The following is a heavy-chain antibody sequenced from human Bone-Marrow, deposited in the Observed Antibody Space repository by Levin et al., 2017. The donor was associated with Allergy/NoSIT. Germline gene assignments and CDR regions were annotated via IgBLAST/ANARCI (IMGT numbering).Heavy chain of an antibody. CDR1: DDSIKIGYY. V-gene: IGHV4-38-2*02. CDR3: ARDPLTDWYFDY. CDR2: ISHSGNT. Sequence: SETLSLTCTVFDDSIKIGYYWGWIRQPPGKGLEWIGSISHSGNTYYNPSLNSRVTMSIDPSKNQFSLKLNSVTAADTAVYYCARDPLTDWYFDYWGRGTLVTVSS. D-gene: IGHD1-14*01. J-gene: IGHJ2*01.